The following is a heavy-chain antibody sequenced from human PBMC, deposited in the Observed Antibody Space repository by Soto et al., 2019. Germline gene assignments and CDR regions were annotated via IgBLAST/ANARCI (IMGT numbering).Heavy chain of an antibody. V-gene: IGHV4-34*01. Sequence: SETLSLTCAVYGGSFSGYYWSWIRQPPGKGLEWIGEINHGGSTNYNPSLKSRVTISVDTSKNQFSLKLSSVTAADTAVYYCARSGVVVPALSGYYYYYMDVWGKGTTVTVSS. CDR2: INHGGST. D-gene: IGHD2-2*01. J-gene: IGHJ6*03. CDR3: ARSGVVVPALSGYYYYYMDV. CDR1: GGSFSGYY.